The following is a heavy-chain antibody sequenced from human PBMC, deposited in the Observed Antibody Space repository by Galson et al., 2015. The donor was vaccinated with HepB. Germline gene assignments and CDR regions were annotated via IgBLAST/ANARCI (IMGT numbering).Heavy chain of an antibody. CDR3: ARDVDWALDY. V-gene: IGHV1-18*01. CDR1: GYTFNKYG. D-gene: IGHD3-9*01. CDR2: ISTKRGNT. J-gene: IGHJ4*02. Sequence: KVSCKASGYTFNKYGISWVRQAPGQGLEWMGWISTKRGNTKHAQNFQGRVTMTTETSTDTAYMELRSLRSADTAVYYCARDVDWALDYWGQGTLVTVSS.